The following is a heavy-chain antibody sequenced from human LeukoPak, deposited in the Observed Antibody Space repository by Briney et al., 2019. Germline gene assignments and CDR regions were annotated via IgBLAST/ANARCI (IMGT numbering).Heavy chain of an antibody. CDR2: IYYSGST. V-gene: IGHV4-59*01. Sequence: SETLSLTCTVSGGSISSYYWSWIRQPPGKGLEWIGYIYYSGSTNYNPSLKSRVTISVDTSKNQFSLKLSSVTAADTAVYYCATSENSGSWYWFDPWGKGTLVTVSS. CDR3: ATSENSGSWYWFDP. CDR1: GGSISSYY. D-gene: IGHD6-13*01. J-gene: IGHJ5*02.